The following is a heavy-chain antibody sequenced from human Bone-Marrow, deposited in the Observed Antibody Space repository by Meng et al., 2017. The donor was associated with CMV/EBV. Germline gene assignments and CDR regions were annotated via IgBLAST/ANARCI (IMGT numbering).Heavy chain of an antibody. Sequence: SVKVSCKASGFTFTSSAVQWVRQARGQRLEWIGWIVVGSGNTNYAQKFQERVTITRDMSTSTAYMELSSLRSEDTAVYYCAAYYYGSGSYHSTSYYFDYWGQGPLVTLYS. J-gene: IGHJ4*02. V-gene: IGHV1-58*01. CDR1: GFTFTSSA. CDR2: IVVGSGNT. CDR3: AAYYYGSGSYHSTSYYFDY. D-gene: IGHD3-10*01.